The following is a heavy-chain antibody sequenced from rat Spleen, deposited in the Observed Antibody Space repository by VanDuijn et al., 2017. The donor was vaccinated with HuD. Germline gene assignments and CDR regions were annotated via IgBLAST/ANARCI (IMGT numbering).Heavy chain of an antibody. Sequence: EVQLVESDGGLVQPGRSLKLSCAASGFTFSDYYMAWVRQAPTKGLEWVATISYDGSGTYYRDSVKGRFTIYRDNAKSTLYFQMDSLRSEYTATYYCARPHSSHYVLDAWGQGASVTVSS. D-gene: IGHD1-8*01. CDR3: ARPHSSHYVLDA. J-gene: IGHJ4*01. CDR2: ISYDGSGT. V-gene: IGHV5-29*01. CDR1: GFTFSDYY.